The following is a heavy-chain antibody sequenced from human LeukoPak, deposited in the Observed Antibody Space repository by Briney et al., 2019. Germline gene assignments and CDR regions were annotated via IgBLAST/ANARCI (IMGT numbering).Heavy chain of an antibody. D-gene: IGHD3-16*01. J-gene: IGHJ3*02. Sequence: SETLSLTCAVYGGSFSGYYWSWIRQPPGKGLEWIGEINHSGSTNYNPSLKSRVTISVDTSKNQFSLKLSSVTAADTAVYYCARDLGVARSRFAFDIWGQGTMVTASS. CDR2: INHSGST. CDR3: ARDLGVARSRFAFDI. V-gene: IGHV4-34*01. CDR1: GGSFSGYY.